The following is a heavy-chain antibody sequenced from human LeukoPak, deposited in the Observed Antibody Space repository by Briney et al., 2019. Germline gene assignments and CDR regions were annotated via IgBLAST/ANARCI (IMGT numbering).Heavy chain of an antibody. D-gene: IGHD3-10*01. Sequence: SETLSLTCTVSGYSISSGYYWGWIRQPPGKGLEWIGSIYHSGNTYYNPSLKSRVTMSVDTPKNQFSLKLRSVTAADTAVYYCVRGPYGSSISNWFDPWGQGMLVTVSS. V-gene: IGHV4-38-2*02. CDR3: VRGPYGSSISNWFDP. J-gene: IGHJ5*02. CDR1: GYSISSGYY. CDR2: IYHSGNT.